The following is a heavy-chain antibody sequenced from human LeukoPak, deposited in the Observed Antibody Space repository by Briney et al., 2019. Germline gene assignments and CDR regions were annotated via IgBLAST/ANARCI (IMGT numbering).Heavy chain of an antibody. J-gene: IGHJ5*02. CDR1: GGSISSYY. V-gene: IGHV4-59*01. CDR2: IYYSGST. CDR3: ARVYYDYVWGHWFDP. Sequence: SETLSLTCTVSGGSISSYYWSWLRQPPGKGLEWIGYIYYSGSTNYNPSLMSRVTISVDTSKNQFSLKLSSVPAADTAVYYCARVYYDYVWGHWFDPWGQGTLVTVSS. D-gene: IGHD3-16*01.